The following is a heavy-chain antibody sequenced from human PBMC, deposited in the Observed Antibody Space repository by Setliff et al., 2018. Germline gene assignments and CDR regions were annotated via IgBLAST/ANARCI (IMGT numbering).Heavy chain of an antibody. CDR1: GFTFSNYA. J-gene: IGHJ1*01. V-gene: IGHV3-23*01. Sequence: PGGSLRLSCAASGFTFSNYAMSWVRQAPGKGLEWVSVITGSGTTTYYADSVKGRFTVSRDNSKNTLYLQMNILRPEDTALYYCVRDSSADYYDNDYFKYWGQGALVTVSS. CDR2: ITGSGTTT. D-gene: IGHD2-21*02. CDR3: VRDSSADYYDNDYFKY.